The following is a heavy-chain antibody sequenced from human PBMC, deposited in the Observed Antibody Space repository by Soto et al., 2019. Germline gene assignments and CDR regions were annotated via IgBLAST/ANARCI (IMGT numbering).Heavy chain of an antibody. J-gene: IGHJ5*01. Sequence: SLTCTVSGASISSDNYYWSWIRQPPGKGLEWIGYVSDSGSAYYNPSLKSRVTTSLDRSKNQISLYLSSMTAADTAVYYCARIGTLYGIVTNNWFGSWGQGTLVTVSS. CDR1: GASISSDNYY. V-gene: IGHV4-30-4*01. CDR2: VSDSGSA. CDR3: ARIGTLYGIVTNNWFGS. D-gene: IGHD3-10*01.